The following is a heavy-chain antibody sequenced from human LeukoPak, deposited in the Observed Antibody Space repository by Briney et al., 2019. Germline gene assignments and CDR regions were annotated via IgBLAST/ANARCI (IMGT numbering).Heavy chain of an antibody. Sequence: GGSLRLSCAASGFTFSNAWMSWVRQAPGKGLEWVGRIKSKTDGGTTDYAAPVKGRFTISRDDSKNTLYLQMNSLKTEDTAVYYCARARGSRYYDSSAPPYWYFNLWGRGTLVTVSS. V-gene: IGHV3-15*01. CDR1: GFTFSNAW. CDR3: ARARGSRYYDSSAPPYWYFNL. D-gene: IGHD3-22*01. J-gene: IGHJ2*01. CDR2: IKSKTDGGTT.